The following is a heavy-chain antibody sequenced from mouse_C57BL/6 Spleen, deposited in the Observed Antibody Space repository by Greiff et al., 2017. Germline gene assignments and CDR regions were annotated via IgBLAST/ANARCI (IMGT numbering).Heavy chain of an antibody. CDR3: ARHGGAMDY. CDR1: GFTFSDYG. V-gene: IGHV5-17*01. CDR2: ISSGSSTI. Sequence: EVQLVESGGGLVKPGGSLKLSCAASGFTFSDYGMHWVRQAPEKGLEWVAYISSGSSTIYYADTVKGRITISRDNAKNTMFLQMTSLRSEDTAIYYCARHGGAMDYWGQGTSVTVSS. J-gene: IGHJ4*01.